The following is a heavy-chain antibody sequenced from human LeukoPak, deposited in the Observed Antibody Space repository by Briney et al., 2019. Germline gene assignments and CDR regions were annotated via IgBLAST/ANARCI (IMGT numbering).Heavy chain of an antibody. CDR2: INHSGST. Sequence: PSETLSLTCAVYGGSFSGYYWSWIRQPPGKGLEWIGEINHSGSTYYNPSLKSRVTISVDTSKNQFSLKLSSVTAADTAVYYCARSYGSGSYYAFYYWGQGTLVTVSS. CDR3: ARSYGSGSYYAFYY. CDR1: GGSFSGYY. J-gene: IGHJ4*02. D-gene: IGHD3-10*01. V-gene: IGHV4-34*09.